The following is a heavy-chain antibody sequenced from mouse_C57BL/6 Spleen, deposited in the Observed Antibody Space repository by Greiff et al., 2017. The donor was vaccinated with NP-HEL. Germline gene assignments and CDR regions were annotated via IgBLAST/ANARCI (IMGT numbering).Heavy chain of an antibody. D-gene: IGHD2-4*01. V-gene: IGHV1-82*01. Sequence: VQLQQSGPELVKPGASVKISCKASGYAFSSSWMNWVKQRPGKGLEWIGRIYPGDGDTNYNGKFKGKATLTADKSSSTAYMQLSSLTSEDSAVYFCARFYYDYEDYFDYWGQGTTLTVSS. CDR1: GYAFSSSW. J-gene: IGHJ2*01. CDR2: IYPGDGDT. CDR3: ARFYYDYEDYFDY.